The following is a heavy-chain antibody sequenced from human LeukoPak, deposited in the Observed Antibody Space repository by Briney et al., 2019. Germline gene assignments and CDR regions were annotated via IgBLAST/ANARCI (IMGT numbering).Heavy chain of an antibody. J-gene: IGHJ3*01. CDR2: INHGGST. CDR1: GYSIISGYY. D-gene: IGHD1-26*01. V-gene: IGHV4-38-2*02. Sequence: SETLSLTRTVSGYSIISGYYWGWIRQPPGKGLEWIGEINHGGSTNYNPSLRSRVSISVDTSKNQFSLNLSFMTAADTAIYYCARIEWEHDAFDLWGQGTMVSVSS. CDR3: ARIEWEHDAFDL.